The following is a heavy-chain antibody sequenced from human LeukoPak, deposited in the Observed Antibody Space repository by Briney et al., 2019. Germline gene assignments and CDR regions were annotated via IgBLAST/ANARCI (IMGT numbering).Heavy chain of an antibody. Sequence: SETLSLTCAVYGGSFSGYYWSWIRQPPGKGLEWIGEINHSGSTNYNPSLKSQVTISVDTSKNQFSLKLSSVTAADTAVYYCARGAPDNWFDPWGQGTLVTVSS. V-gene: IGHV4-34*01. J-gene: IGHJ5*02. CDR2: INHSGST. CDR3: ARGAPDNWFDP. CDR1: GGSFSGYY.